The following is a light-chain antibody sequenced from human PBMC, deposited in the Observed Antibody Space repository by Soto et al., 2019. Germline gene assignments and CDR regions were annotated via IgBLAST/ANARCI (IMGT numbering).Light chain of an antibody. CDR1: QTISNW. CDR3: HQYSFLYT. CDR2: DAS. V-gene: IGKV1-5*01. Sequence: DIQMTQSPSTLSASVGDRVTITCRASQTISNWLAWYQQKPGKAPKLLIFDASTLESGVPSRFSGSGSGTEFTLPISSLQPDDFATYYCHQYSFLYTFGQGTKLEIK. J-gene: IGKJ2*01.